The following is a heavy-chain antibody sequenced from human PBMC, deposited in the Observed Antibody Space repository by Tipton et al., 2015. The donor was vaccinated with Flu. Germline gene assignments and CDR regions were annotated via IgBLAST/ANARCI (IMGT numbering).Heavy chain of an antibody. CDR3: ARDEGGTYPD. Sequence: SLRLSCAASGFTFRNYGIHWVRQAPGKGLEWVAVIWSDGASKYYIDSVKGRFTVSRDNSKNILYLQMNSLRADDTAVYFCARDEGGTYPDWGQGTLVTVSS. CDR1: GFTFRNYG. V-gene: IGHV3-33*01. D-gene: IGHD1-14*01. CDR2: IWSDGASK. J-gene: IGHJ4*02.